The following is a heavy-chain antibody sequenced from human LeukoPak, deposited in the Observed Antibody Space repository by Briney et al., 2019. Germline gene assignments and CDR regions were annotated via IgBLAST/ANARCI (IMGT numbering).Heavy chain of an antibody. D-gene: IGHD3-10*01. J-gene: IGHJ6*02. V-gene: IGHV1-2*02. Sequence: ASVKVSCKASGYNFTGYYMHGVRQAPGQGREWMRWINPDSGGTNYAQKSQGRVTMTRDTSISTAYMELSRLRSDDTAVYYCARDSGLGYYGSGSYPFYYYYGIDVWGQGTTVTVSS. CDR3: ARDSGLGYYGSGSYPFYYYYGIDV. CDR2: INPDSGGT. CDR1: GYNFTGYY.